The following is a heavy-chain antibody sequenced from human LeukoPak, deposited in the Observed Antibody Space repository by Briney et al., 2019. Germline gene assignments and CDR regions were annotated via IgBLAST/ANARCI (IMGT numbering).Heavy chain of an antibody. CDR3: ARALTPGYCSGGTCSYFDY. Sequence: SQTLSLTCTVSGGSISSGDYYWSWIRQPPGKGLEWIGYIYYSGSTNSNPSLKSRVTISVDTSKSQFSLKVSSVTAADTAVYYCARALTPGYCSGGTCSYFDYWGQGTLVTVSS. J-gene: IGHJ4*02. D-gene: IGHD2-15*01. CDR2: IYYSGST. V-gene: IGHV4-61*08. CDR1: GGSISSGDYY.